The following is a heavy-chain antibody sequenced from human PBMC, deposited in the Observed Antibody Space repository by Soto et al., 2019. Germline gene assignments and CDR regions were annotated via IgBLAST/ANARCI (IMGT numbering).Heavy chain of an antibody. V-gene: IGHV1-69*01. D-gene: IGHD3-16*01. J-gene: IGHJ4*02. CDR1: GGSFTSYS. CDR3: AYWGVDATLSYLDK. Sequence: QVQLVQSGAEVKKPGSSVRVSCKSSGGSFTSYSISWVRQAPGQGLEWMGGIIPIFGAPNYAQKFQGRVTITSDDSTSPDFIELSIIRADDTAVYFCAYWGVDATLSYLDKWGQGTLVIVSS. CDR2: IIPIFGAP.